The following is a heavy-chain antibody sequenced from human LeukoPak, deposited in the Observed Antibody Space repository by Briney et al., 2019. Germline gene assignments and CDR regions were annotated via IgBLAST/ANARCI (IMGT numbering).Heavy chain of an antibody. J-gene: IGHJ4*02. CDR2: IYYSGST. D-gene: IGHD6-19*01. CDR3: AREGPYSSGWYKV. CDR1: GGSVSSSSYY. Sequence: SETLSLTCSVSGGSVSSSSYYWSWIRQPPGKGLEWIGYIYYSGSTNHNPSLKSRVTISVDTSKNQFSLKLTSVTAADTAVYYCAREGPYSSGWYKVWGQGTLVTVSS. V-gene: IGHV4-61*01.